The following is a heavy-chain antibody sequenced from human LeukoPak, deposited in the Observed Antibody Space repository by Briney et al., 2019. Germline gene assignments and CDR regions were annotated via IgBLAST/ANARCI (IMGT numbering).Heavy chain of an antibody. J-gene: IGHJ3*02. CDR1: GFTFSSCE. CDR3: AREGELGEAFDI. CDR2: IGTRSSSI. D-gene: IGHD1-26*01. Sequence: GGSLRLSCAASGFTFSSCEMNWVRQAPGKGLEWVSSIGTRSSSIYYADSVKGRFTISRDNAKNSLYLQMISLRAEDTAAYYCAREGELGEAFDIWGQGTMVTVSS. V-gene: IGHV3-21*01.